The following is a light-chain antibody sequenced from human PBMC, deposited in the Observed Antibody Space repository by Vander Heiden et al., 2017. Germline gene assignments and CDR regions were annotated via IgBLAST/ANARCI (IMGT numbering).Light chain of an antibody. CDR1: QSVSSSY. CDR3: QQYGTFPLT. Sequence: DIVLTQSQGTLSLSPGERATLSCRASQSVSSSYLTWYQQKPGQAPRLLIYGTYNRATGIPDRFSGSGSGTDFTLTISRLEPEDLAVYYCQQYGTFPLTFGQGTKLEIK. J-gene: IGKJ2*01. V-gene: IGKV3-20*01. CDR2: GTY.